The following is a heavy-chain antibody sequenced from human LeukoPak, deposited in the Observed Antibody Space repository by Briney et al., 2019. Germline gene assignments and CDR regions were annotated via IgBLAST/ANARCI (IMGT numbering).Heavy chain of an antibody. CDR3: ANRYNSYFFGY. J-gene: IGHJ4*02. CDR1: GFTFSSYA. V-gene: IGHV3-23*01. CDR2: ISGSGGGT. D-gene: IGHD1-20*01. Sequence: PGGSLRLSCAASGFTFSSYAMSWVRQAPGKGLEWVSAISGSGGGTYYADSVKGRFTISRDNSKNTLYLQMNSLRAEDTAVYYCANRYNSYFFGYWGQGTLVTVSS.